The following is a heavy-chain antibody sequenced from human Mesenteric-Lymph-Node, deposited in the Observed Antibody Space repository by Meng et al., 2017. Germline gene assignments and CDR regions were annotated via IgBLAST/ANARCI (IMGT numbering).Heavy chain of an antibody. CDR1: GFTFSNYG. CDR3: AREERDSSGYYPDY. V-gene: IGHV3-33*01. Sequence: GESLKISCAASGFTFSNYGMYWVRQAPGKGLEWVALIWYDGYNKYYADSVKGRFTISRDNSKNTLLLQMNSLRAEDTAVYYCAREERDSSGYYPDYWGQGTRVTGSS. J-gene: IGHJ4*02. CDR2: IWYDGYNK. D-gene: IGHD3-22*01.